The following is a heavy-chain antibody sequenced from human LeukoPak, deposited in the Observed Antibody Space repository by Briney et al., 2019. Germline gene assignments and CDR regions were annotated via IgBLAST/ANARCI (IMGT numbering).Heavy chain of an antibody. V-gene: IGHV1-69*04. CDR1: GGTFSSYT. CDR3: ARDDPHDRYRDAFDI. CDR2: IIPILGIA. D-gene: IGHD5-18*01. J-gene: IGHJ3*02. Sequence: ASVKVSCKASGGTFSSYTISWVRQAPGQGLEWMGRIIPILGIANYAQKFQGRVTITADKSTSTAYMELSSLRSEDTAVYYCARDDPHDRYRDAFDIWGQGTMVTVSS.